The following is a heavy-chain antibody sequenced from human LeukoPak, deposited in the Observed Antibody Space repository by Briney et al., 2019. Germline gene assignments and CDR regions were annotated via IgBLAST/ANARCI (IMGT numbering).Heavy chain of an antibody. V-gene: IGHV3-33*01. J-gene: IGHJ4*02. CDR1: GFTFRNHG. CDR3: ARDIASRHLDY. D-gene: IGHD6-6*01. Sequence: PGKSLRLSCAASGFTFRNHGMHGVRQAPGKGLEWVADIWYDGSDKYYGDSVKGRFTISRDNSKNTLFLQMNSRTAEDTALYYSARDIASRHLDYWGQGALVTVSS. CDR2: IWYDGSDK.